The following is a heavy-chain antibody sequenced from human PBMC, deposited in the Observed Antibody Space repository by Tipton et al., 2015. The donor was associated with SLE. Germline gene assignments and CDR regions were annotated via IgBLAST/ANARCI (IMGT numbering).Heavy chain of an antibody. D-gene: IGHD2-2*01. Sequence: TLSLTCSVSGGSISPYYWSWIQQPPGKGLEWIGYVSDSGSTNYNPSLKSRVTISLDASKNQFPLRLSSVTAADTAVYYCARTEWYQSFDYWGQGTLVTVSS. CDR3: ARTEWYQSFDY. V-gene: IGHV4-59*01. J-gene: IGHJ4*02. CDR1: GGSISPYY. CDR2: VSDSGST.